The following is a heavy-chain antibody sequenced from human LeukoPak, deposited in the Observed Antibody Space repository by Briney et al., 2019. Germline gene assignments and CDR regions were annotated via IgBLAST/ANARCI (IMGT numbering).Heavy chain of an antibody. J-gene: IGHJ4*02. V-gene: IGHV1-8*01. CDR3: ARVYKQHSPRGSFGY. D-gene: IGHD6-13*01. CDR2: MNPNSGNT. Sequence: ASVKVSCKASGYTFTSYDINWVRQATGQGLEWMGWMNPNSGNTGYAQKFQGRVTMTRNTSISTAYMELSGLRSEDTAVYYCARVYKQHSPRGSFGYWGQGTLVTVSS. CDR1: GYTFTSYD.